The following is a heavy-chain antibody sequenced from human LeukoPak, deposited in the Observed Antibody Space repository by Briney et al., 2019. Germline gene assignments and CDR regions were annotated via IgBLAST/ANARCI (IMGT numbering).Heavy chain of an antibody. Sequence: GASVKVSCKASGYTFTSYYMHWVRQAPGQGLEWMGIINPSGGSTNYAQKFQGRVTMTRDTSTSTVYLELSSLRSEDTAVYYCARDERSYNTSGYYYPVDYWGQGTLVTVSS. D-gene: IGHD3-22*01. J-gene: IGHJ4*02. V-gene: IGHV1-46*01. CDR3: ARDERSYNTSGYYYPVDY. CDR2: INPSGGST. CDR1: GYTFTSYY.